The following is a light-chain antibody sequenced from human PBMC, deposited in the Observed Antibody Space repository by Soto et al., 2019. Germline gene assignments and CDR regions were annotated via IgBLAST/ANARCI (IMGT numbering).Light chain of an antibody. V-gene: IGKV3-20*01. CDR1: HFVSSRS. CDR2: GAS. Sequence: EIVLTQSPGPLSLSPGESATLLCRASHFVSSRSLAWYQQKPGQAPRLLIYGASTRATGIPDRFSGSGSGTDFTLTITPLEPEDFAVYFSQQYETSPITFGQGTRLEIK. J-gene: IGKJ5*01. CDR3: QQYETSPIT.